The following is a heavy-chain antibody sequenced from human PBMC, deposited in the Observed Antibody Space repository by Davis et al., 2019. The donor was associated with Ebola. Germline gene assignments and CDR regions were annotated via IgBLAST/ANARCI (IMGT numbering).Heavy chain of an antibody. CDR3: ARDTRPCGGDCYDDTFDM. CDR1: GVSTTTSF. D-gene: IGHD2-21*01. Sequence: PSETLSLTCTVSGVSTTTSFFPLIPQPPGTGLEWVGYIYHSGSANSNPSLKSRVTFSIDTSKSQVSLKLTPVTAADTAVYYCARDTRPCGGDCYDDTFDMWGQGTMVIVSS. J-gene: IGHJ3*02. CDR2: IYHSGSA. V-gene: IGHV4-59*12.